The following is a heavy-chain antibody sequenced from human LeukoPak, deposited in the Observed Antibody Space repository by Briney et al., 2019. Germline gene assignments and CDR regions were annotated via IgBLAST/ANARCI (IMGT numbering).Heavy chain of an antibody. J-gene: IGHJ5*02. Sequence: ASVKVSCKASGYTFTGYYMHWVRQAPGQGLEWMGWINPNSGGTNYAQKFQGRVTMTRDTSISTAYMELSRLRSDDTAVYYCARAVGYYDSSGYYPDHWGQGTLVTVSS. CDR3: ARAVGYYDSSGYYPDH. CDR1: GYTFTGYY. V-gene: IGHV1-2*02. D-gene: IGHD3-22*01. CDR2: INPNSGGT.